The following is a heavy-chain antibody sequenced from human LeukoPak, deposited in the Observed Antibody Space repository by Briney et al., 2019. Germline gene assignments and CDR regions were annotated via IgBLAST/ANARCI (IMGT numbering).Heavy chain of an antibody. Sequence: SETLSLTCSVSGASISSGSNYWGWIRQPPGKTLEWIGSIYSCGSTYYNPSLKSRVIIIIDTPKNHFSLTLSSVTAADTAVYYCARDSLWYYDSSGYYTDWGQGTLVTVSS. V-gene: IGHV4-39*07. CDR3: ARDSLWYYDSSGYYTD. J-gene: IGHJ4*02. D-gene: IGHD3-22*01. CDR2: IYSCGST. CDR1: GASISSGSNY.